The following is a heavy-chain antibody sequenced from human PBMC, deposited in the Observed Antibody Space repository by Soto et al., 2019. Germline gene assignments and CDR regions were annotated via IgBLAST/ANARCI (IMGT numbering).Heavy chain of an antibody. J-gene: IGHJ5*02. CDR3: ATRITVFGLLIPPFDP. D-gene: IGHD3-3*01. CDR1: GGSFNGYY. V-gene: IGHV4-34*01. CDR2: INHTGGT. Sequence: LSLTCDVYGGSFNGYYWNWIRQPPGKGLEWIGEINHTGGTHYNPSLKSRVTMSVDTSKNQFSLRLSSVTAADTAIYYCATRITVFGLLIPPFDPWGQGTQVTVSS.